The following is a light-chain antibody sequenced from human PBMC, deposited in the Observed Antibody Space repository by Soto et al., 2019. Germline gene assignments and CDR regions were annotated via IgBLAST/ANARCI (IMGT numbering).Light chain of an antibody. V-gene: IGKV1-12*01. CDR2: SAS. CDR1: QDIASW. Sequence: DIQLTQSPASVSASVGDRVTITCRASQDIASWLAWYQQKPGKAPNLLIYSASSLQSGVPSRFSGDGSETEFTLTISSLQPEYFATYYCQQADSFPLTFGGGTKVEL. J-gene: IGKJ4*01. CDR3: QQADSFPLT.